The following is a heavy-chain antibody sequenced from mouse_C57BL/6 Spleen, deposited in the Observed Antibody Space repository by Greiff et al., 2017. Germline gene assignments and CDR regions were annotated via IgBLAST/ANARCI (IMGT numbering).Heavy chain of an antibody. CDR3: ARNAGHYWYFDV. V-gene: IGHV2-2*01. CDR1: GFSLTSYG. Sequence: VKLMESGPGLVQPSQSLSITCTVSGFSLTSYGVHWVRQSPGKGLEWLGVIWSGGSTDYNAAFISRLSISKDNSKSQVFFKMNSLQADDTDIYYCARNAGHYWYFDVWGTGTSVTVSS. J-gene: IGHJ1*03. CDR2: IWSGGST.